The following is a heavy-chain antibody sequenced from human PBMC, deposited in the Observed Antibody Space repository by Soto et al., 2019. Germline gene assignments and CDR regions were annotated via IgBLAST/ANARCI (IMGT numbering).Heavy chain of an antibody. Sequence: ASVNVSCKASRYTFTSYAMHWVRQAPLQILEGMGWINAGNGNTKYSQKFQGRVTITRDTSASTAYMELSSLRSEDTAVYYCARDPGIAAAGTRKGYYYYGMDVWGQGTTVTVSS. CDR2: INAGNGNT. CDR1: RYTFTSYA. V-gene: IGHV1-3*01. D-gene: IGHD6-13*01. J-gene: IGHJ6*02. CDR3: ARDPGIAAAGTRKGYYYYGMDV.